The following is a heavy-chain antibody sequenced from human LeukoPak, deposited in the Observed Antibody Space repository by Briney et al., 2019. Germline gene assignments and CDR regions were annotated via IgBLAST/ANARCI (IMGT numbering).Heavy chain of an antibody. J-gene: IGHJ4*02. Sequence: GGSLRLSCAASGFTFSSYSMNWVRQAPGKGLVWVSSISSSSSYIYYADSVKGRFTISRDNAKDSLYLQMNSLRAEDTAVYYCAVGSYDSSLINYWGQGTLVTVSS. CDR1: GFTFSSYS. CDR2: ISSSSSYI. D-gene: IGHD3-22*01. V-gene: IGHV3-21*01. CDR3: AVGSYDSSLINY.